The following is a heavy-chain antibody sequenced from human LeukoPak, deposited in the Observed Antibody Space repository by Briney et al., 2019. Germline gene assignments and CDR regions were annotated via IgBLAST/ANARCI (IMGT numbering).Heavy chain of an antibody. J-gene: IGHJ4*02. V-gene: IGHV3-23*01. CDR1: GVAFSSDG. Sequence: GGSLRLSCAASGVAFSSDGVSWGRGAAGQGVEGVSDISGSGSGGSTYYADSVKGRFTISRDNSKNTLYLQMNSLRVEDTAVYYCAKATSVTTLFDYWGQGTLVTVSS. CDR3: AKATSVTTLFDY. D-gene: IGHD4-17*01. CDR2: ISGSGSGGST.